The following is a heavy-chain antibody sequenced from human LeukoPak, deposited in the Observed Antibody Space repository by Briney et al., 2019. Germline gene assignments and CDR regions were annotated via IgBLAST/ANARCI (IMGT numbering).Heavy chain of an antibody. CDR2: IWYDGSNK. CDR3: ARALFNYDSSGLTY. D-gene: IGHD3-22*01. CDR1: GFTFSSYG. V-gene: IGHV3-33*01. Sequence: GRSLRLSCAASGFTFSSYGMHWVRRAPGKGLEWVALIWYDGSNKYYADSVKGRFTISRDNSKNTLYLQMNSLRAEDTAVYYCARALFNYDSSGLTYWGQGTLVTVSS. J-gene: IGHJ4*02.